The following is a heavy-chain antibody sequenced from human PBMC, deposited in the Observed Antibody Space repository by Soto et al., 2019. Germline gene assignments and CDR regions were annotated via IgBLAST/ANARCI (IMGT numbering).Heavy chain of an antibody. D-gene: IGHD7-27*01. V-gene: IGHV1-3*01. CDR1: GYTFSSYA. CDR2: INAGYGNT. CDR3: ARDTGDGTFDF. J-gene: IGHJ4*02. Sequence: ASVKVSCKASGYTFSSYAMHWVRQAAGQRLDWMGWINAGYGNTKSSQKFQDRVTISRDTSASTAYMELTSLRSEDTAVYYCARDTGDGTFDFWGQGTLVTVSS.